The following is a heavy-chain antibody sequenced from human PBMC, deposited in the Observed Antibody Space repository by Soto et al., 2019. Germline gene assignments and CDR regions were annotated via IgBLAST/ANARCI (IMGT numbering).Heavy chain of an antibody. V-gene: IGHV1-69*02. D-gene: IGHD6-13*01. CDR3: ARTYSSSWYDYFDY. CDR2: IIPILGIA. Sequence: SVKVSCKASGGTFSSYTISWVRQAPGQGLEWMGRIIPILGIANYAQKFQGRVTMTADTSTSTVYMELSSLRSEDTAVYYCARTYSSSWYDYFDYWGQGTLVTVPQ. CDR1: GGTFSSYT. J-gene: IGHJ4*02.